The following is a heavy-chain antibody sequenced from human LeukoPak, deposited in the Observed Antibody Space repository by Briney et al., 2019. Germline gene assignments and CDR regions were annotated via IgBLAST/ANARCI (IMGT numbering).Heavy chain of an antibody. CDR1: GFTFSSYA. J-gene: IGHJ4*02. CDR3: AKVTGGDMITYGGLDY. V-gene: IGHV3-30-3*01. Sequence: RPGGSLRLSCAASGFTFSSYAMHWVRQAPGKGLEWVAVISYDGSNKYYADSVKGRLTISRDNSKNTLYLQMNSLRAEDTAVYYCAKVTGGDMITYGGLDYWGQGTLVTVSS. D-gene: IGHD3-16*01. CDR2: ISYDGSNK.